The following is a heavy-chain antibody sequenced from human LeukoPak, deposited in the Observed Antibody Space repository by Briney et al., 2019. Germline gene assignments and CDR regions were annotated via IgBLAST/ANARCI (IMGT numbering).Heavy chain of an antibody. D-gene: IGHD3-22*01. CDR3: AKDGPDSSGYYQIDY. J-gene: IGHJ4*02. CDR2: ISGSGGSI. CDR1: GFTFSSYG. V-gene: IGHV3-23*01. Sequence: GGSLRLSCAASGFTFSSYGMSWVRQAPGKGLEWVSAISGSGGSIYYADSVKGRFTISRDNSKNTLYLQMNSLRAEDTAVYYCAKDGPDSSGYYQIDYWGQGTLVTVSS.